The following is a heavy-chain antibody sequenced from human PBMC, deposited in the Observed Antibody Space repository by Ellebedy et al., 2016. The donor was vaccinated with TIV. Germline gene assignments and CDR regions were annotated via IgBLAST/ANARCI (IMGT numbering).Heavy chain of an antibody. CDR1: GFAFGSYG. D-gene: IGHD6-13*01. J-gene: IGHJ4*02. CDR3: ARGQQVARD. V-gene: IGHV3-33*01. CDR2: IWFDGSNI. Sequence: PGGSLRLSCITSGFAFGSYGMQQVRQAPGKGLEWLAVIWFDGSNINYADSVKGRFAISRDNSKNTLYLQLNSLRVEDTAVYYCARGQQVARDWGQGILVTVSS.